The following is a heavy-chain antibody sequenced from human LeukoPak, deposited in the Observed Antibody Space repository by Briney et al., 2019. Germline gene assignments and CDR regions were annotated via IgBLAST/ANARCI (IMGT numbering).Heavy chain of an antibody. CDR1: GGSISSGDYC. D-gene: IGHD2-2*01. Sequence: PSETLSLTCTVSGGSISSGDYCWSWIRQPPGKGLEWIGYIYYSGSTYYNPSLKGRVTISVDTSKNQFSLKLSSVTAADTAVYYCANNEPAGTFDCWGQGTLVTVSS. V-gene: IGHV4-30-4*08. CDR3: ANNEPAGTFDC. J-gene: IGHJ4*02. CDR2: IYYSGST.